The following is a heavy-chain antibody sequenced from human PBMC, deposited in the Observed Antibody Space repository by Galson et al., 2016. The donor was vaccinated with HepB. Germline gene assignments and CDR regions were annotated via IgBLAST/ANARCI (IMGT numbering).Heavy chain of an antibody. J-gene: IGHJ4*02. Sequence: SVKVSCKASGYSFTSYAIHWVRQAPGQRLEWMGRINSGNGNTKYSQKFQDRFTITRDTAASTAYMELNSLRSEDTAVYYCSRVGGVTIFGVDPHPLVRFDYWGQ. V-gene: IGHV1-3*01. D-gene: IGHD3-3*01. CDR2: INSGNGNT. CDR1: GYSFTSYA. CDR3: SRVGGVTIFGVDPHPLVRFDY.